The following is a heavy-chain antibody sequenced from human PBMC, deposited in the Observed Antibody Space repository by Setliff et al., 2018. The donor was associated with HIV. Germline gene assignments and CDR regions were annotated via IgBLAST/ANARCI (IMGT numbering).Heavy chain of an antibody. CDR1: GSTFGDYA. D-gene: IGHD6-19*01. V-gene: IGHV3-49*03. CDR2: IRTNSYGGTT. J-gene: IGHJ5*02. CDR3: ILPCTSGWHNWLDP. Sequence: SLRLSCTTSGSTFGDYAMNWFRQAPGKGLEWVGFIRTNSYGGTTEYAASAKGRFIISRDDSKKTAYLQMSSLQTEDAAMYYCILPCTSGWHNWLDPWGQGTLVTVSS.